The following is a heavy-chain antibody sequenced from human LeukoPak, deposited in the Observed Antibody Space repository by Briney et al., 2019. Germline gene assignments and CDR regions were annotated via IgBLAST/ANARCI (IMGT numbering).Heavy chain of an antibody. CDR3: ARDGGSDSSGYLSFGY. Sequence: WETLSLTCTVSGGSISSYYWSWIRQPPGKGLEWIGYIYYSGSTNYNPSLKSRVTISVDTSKNQFSLKLSSVTAADTAVYYCARDGGSDSSGYLSFGYWGQGTLVTVSS. D-gene: IGHD3-22*01. CDR2: IYYSGST. V-gene: IGHV4-59*01. J-gene: IGHJ4*02. CDR1: GGSISSYY.